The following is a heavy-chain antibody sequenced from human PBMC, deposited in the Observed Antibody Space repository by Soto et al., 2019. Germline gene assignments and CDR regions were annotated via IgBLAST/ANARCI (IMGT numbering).Heavy chain of an antibody. D-gene: IGHD3-10*01. CDR1: GGSVSSGSYY. J-gene: IGHJ4*02. Sequence: PSETLSLTGTVSGGSVSSGSYYWSWIRQPPGKGLEWIGYIYYSGSTNYNPSLKSRVTISVDTSKNQFSLKLSSVTAADTAVYYCARGGSMVATDYWGQGTLVTVSS. CDR3: ARGGSMVATDY. V-gene: IGHV4-61*01. CDR2: IYYSGST.